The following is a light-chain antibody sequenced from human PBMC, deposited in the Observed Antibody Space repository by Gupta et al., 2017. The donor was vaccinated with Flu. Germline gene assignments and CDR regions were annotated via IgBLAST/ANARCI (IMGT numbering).Light chain of an antibody. CDR2: EVS. CDR1: NTDVGGYNY. J-gene: IGLJ2*01. Sequence: QSALTQPASVSGSPGQSITISCTGSNTDVGGYNYVSWYQYHPGKAPKLMIYEVSNRPSGVSNRFSGSKSGSTASMTISGLQAEDEGEYYCSSYTSSSTVVFGGGTKLTVL. CDR3: SSYTSSSTVV. V-gene: IGLV2-14*01.